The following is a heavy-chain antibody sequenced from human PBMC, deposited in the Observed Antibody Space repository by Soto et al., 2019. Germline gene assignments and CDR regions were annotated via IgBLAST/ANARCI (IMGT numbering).Heavy chain of an antibody. V-gene: IGHV3-33*01. CDR2: IWYDGSNK. J-gene: IGHJ4*02. D-gene: IGHD6-13*01. CDR1: GFTFSSYG. CDR3: ASLCIAAGDY. Sequence: QVQLVESGGGVVQPGRSLRLSCAASGFTFSSYGMHWVRQAPGKGLEWVAVIWYDGSNKYYADSVKGRFTISRDNSQNTLDLQMRSLRAEDTAVYYVASLCIAAGDYWGQGTLLTVSS.